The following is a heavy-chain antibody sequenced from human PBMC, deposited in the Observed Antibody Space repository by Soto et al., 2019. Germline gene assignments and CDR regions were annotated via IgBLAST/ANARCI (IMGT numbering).Heavy chain of an antibody. D-gene: IGHD3-22*01. CDR1: GFTFNNYE. Sequence: EGQLLESGGGLVRSGGSLRLSCAASGFTFNNYEMNWVRQTPGKGPEWVSYISRSGSTTYYGDSVKGRFTISRDNAKNSLYRQMNSLRAEDTAVYYCATSDYDDSSGYFDAFDLWVQGTLVSVSS. CDR2: ISRSGSTT. J-gene: IGHJ3*01. V-gene: IGHV3-48*03. CDR3: ATSDYDDSSGYFDAFDL.